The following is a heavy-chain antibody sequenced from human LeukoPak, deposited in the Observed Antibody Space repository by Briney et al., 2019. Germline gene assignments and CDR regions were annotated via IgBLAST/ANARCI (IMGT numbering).Heavy chain of an antibody. D-gene: IGHD2-2*01. CDR1: GTSITNYY. Sequence: PSETLSLTCTVSGTSITNYYWSWIRQSPGKGLEWIGYIYYTGSTNYNPSLKSRVTITVDTSKNQFSLKLSSVTAADTAVYYCARAHVVVVPAAMRDLDTAMGKGPYYYYGMDVWGQGTTVTVSS. CDR3: ARAHVVVVPAAMRDLDTAMGKGPYYYYGMDV. J-gene: IGHJ6*02. V-gene: IGHV4-59*12. CDR2: IYYTGST.